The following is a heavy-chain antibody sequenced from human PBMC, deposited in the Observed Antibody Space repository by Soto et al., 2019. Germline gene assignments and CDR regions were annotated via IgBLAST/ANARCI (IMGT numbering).Heavy chain of an antibody. V-gene: IGHV1-2*04. J-gene: IGHJ3*02. Sequence: ASVKVSCKASGYTFTGYYMHWVRQAPGQGLEWMGWINPNSGGTNYAQKFQGWVTMTRDTSISTAYMELSRLRSDDTAVYYCARYPYTSYCSDGSCSYDAFDIWGQGTVVTVSS. CDR2: INPNSGGT. D-gene: IGHD2-15*01. CDR3: ARYPYTSYCSDGSCSYDAFDI. CDR1: GYTFTGYY.